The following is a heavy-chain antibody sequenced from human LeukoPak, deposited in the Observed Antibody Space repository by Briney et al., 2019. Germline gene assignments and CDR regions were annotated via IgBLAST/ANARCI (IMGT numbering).Heavy chain of an antibody. Sequence: PSETLSLTCTVSGGSISCGGYYWSWIRQHPGKGLEWIGYIYYSGSTYYNPSLKSRVTISVDTSKNQFSLKLSSVTAADTAVYYCARVGAGIVGAFDYWGQGTLVTVSS. CDR1: GGSISCGGYY. J-gene: IGHJ4*02. V-gene: IGHV4-31*03. D-gene: IGHD1-26*01. CDR2: IYYSGST. CDR3: ARVGAGIVGAFDY.